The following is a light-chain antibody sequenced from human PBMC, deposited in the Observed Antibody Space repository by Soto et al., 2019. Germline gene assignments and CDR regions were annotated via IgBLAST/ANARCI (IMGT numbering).Light chain of an antibody. Sequence: DIQMTQSPSTLSASVGDRVTITCRASQSISSWSAWYQQKPGKDPKLLIYDASSLESGVPSRFSGSGSGTEFTLTISSLQPDDFATYYCQQYNSYSPTFGQGTKVDIK. CDR1: QSISSW. CDR3: QQYNSYSPT. CDR2: DAS. J-gene: IGKJ1*01. V-gene: IGKV1-5*01.